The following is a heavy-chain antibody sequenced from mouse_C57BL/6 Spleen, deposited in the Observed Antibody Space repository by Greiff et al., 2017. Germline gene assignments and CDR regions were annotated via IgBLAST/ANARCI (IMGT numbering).Heavy chain of an antibody. V-gene: IGHV5-9-1*02. Sequence: EVKLVESGAGLVKPGGSLKLSCAASGFTFSSYAMSWVRQTPEKRLEWVAYISNGGDYIYYADTVKGRFTISRDKTRNTLYLQMSSLKSEDTAMYYCTRVDCYGSPFAYGGQGTLVTVSA. D-gene: IGHD1-1*01. CDR1: GFTFSSYA. CDR3: TRVDCYGSPFAY. CDR2: ISNGGDYI. J-gene: IGHJ3*01.